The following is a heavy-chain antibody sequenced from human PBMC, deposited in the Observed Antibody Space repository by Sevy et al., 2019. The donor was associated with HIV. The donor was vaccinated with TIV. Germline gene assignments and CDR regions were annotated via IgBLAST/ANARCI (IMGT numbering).Heavy chain of an antibody. CDR2: INSGGST. Sequence: AGSLRLSCAASGFTVSSNYMSWVRQAPGKELEWVSVINSGGSTYYADSVKGRFTISRDNSKNTLYLQMNSLKAEDTTVCYCARDRTDILTGYYYYYYYMDVWGKGTTVTVSS. V-gene: IGHV3-53*01. CDR3: ARDRTDILTGYYYYYYYMDV. CDR1: GFTVSSNY. D-gene: IGHD3-9*01. J-gene: IGHJ6*03.